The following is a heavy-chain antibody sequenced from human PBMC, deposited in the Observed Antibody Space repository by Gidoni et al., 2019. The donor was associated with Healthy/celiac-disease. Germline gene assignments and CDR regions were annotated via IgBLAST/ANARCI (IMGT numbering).Heavy chain of an antibody. CDR2: INPNSGGT. CDR1: GSTFTGYY. CDR3: ARAVIVVDNWCDP. D-gene: IGHD2-15*01. V-gene: IGHV1-2*02. J-gene: IGHJ5*02. Sequence: QVQLVQSGAEVKKPGASVKVSCTASGSTFTGYYMHWVRQAPGQGLEWMGWINPNSGGTNYAQKFQGRVTMTRDTSISTAYRELSRLRSDDTAVYYCARAVIVVDNWCDPWGQGTLVTVSS.